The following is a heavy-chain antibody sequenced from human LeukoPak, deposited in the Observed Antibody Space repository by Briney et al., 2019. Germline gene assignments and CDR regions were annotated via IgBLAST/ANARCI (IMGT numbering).Heavy chain of an antibody. CDR3: ARGVGSSTSCCYFDP. V-gene: IGHV1-18*01. D-gene: IGHD2-2*01. J-gene: IGHJ5*02. Sequence: GASVKVSCTASGYTFTRYAISWVRQAPGQGLEWMGWINPFNGNTNEAERFQGRVIMTTDTSTRTAYMELRSLRYDDTAVYYCARGVGSSTSCCYFDPWGQGTLVTVSS. CDR2: INPFNGNT. CDR1: GYTFTRYA.